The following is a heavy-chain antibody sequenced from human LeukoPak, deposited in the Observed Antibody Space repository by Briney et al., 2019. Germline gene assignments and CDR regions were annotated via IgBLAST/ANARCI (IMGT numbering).Heavy chain of an antibody. CDR2: ISYDGSNK. CDR3: ARSLATSYYYMDV. Sequence: GGSLRLSCAASGFTFSNYAMHWVRQAPGKGLDWVAVISYDGSNKFYADSVKGRFTISRDNSKNTLHLQMNSLRAEDTAVYYCARSLATSYYYMDVWGKGTTVTVSS. V-gene: IGHV3-30*04. D-gene: IGHD5-12*01. CDR1: GFTFSNYA. J-gene: IGHJ6*03.